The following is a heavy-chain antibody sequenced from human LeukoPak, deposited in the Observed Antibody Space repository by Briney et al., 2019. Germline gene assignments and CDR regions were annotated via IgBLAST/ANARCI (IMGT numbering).Heavy chain of an antibody. CDR3: AKDHWLLSSKTWYYYGLDV. CDR2: ISDKGSP. D-gene: IGHD3-9*01. J-gene: IGHJ6*02. V-gene: IGHV4-59*01. CDR1: GGSISTSY. Sequence: SETLSLTCTVSGGSISTSYWSWIRQPPGKGLEWIGYISDKGSPDYSPSLKSRVTISADTSKNQFSLILNSVTAADTAVYYCAKDHWLLSSKTWYYYGLDVWGQGTTVTVSS.